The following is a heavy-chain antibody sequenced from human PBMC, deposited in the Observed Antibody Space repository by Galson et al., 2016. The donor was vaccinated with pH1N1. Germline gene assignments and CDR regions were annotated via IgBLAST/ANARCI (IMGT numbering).Heavy chain of an antibody. Sequence: SVKVSCKASGYTFTGYYMHWVRQAPGQGLEWMGWINPNSGSTKYAQKCQGRVTMTRDTPISTAYMELSRMRSDDTAVYYCASRGSGTSHYYYGMDIWGQGTTVTVSS. CDR1: GYTFTGYY. CDR2: INPNSGST. D-gene: IGHD2-2*01. J-gene: IGHJ6*02. CDR3: ASRGSGTSHYYYGMDI. V-gene: IGHV1-2*02.